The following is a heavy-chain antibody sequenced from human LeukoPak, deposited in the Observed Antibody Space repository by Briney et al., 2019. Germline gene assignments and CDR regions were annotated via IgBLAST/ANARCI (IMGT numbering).Heavy chain of an antibody. CDR3: ARDKRPYSSGWYYFDY. CDR1: GYTSTGYY. V-gene: IGHV1-2*04. D-gene: IGHD6-19*01. CDR2: INPNSGGT. J-gene: IGHJ4*02. Sequence: ASVKVSCKASGYTSTGYYMHWVRQAPGQGPEWMGWINPNSGGTNYAQKFQGWVTMTRDTSISTAYMELSRLRSDDTAVYYCARDKRPYSSGWYYFDYWGQGTLVTVSS.